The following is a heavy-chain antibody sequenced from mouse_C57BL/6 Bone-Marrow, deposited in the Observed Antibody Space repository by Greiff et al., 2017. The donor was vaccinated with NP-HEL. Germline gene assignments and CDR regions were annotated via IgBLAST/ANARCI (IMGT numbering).Heavy chain of an antibody. CDR1: GFNIKDDY. D-gene: IGHD1-1*02. Sequence: VQLQQSGAELVRPGASVKLSCTASGFNIKDDYMHWVKQRPEQGLEWIGWIDPETGDTAYASKFQGKATITADTSSNTAYLQLSSLTSEDTAVYYCTTGTPYWYFDVWGTGTTVTVSS. CDR3: TTGTPYWYFDV. CDR2: IDPETGDT. V-gene: IGHV14-4*01. J-gene: IGHJ1*03.